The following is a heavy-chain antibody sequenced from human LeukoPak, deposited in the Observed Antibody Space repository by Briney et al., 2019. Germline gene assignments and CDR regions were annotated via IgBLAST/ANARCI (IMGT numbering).Heavy chain of an antibody. J-gene: IGHJ4*02. CDR2: ISSSSGYI. CDR1: GFTFSSYS. CDR3: ATNTIVRGSRYYFDY. D-gene: IGHD3-10*02. V-gene: IGHV3-21*01. Sequence: GGSLRLSCAASGFTFSSYSMNWVRQAPGKGLEWVSSISSSSGYIYYADSVKGRFTISTDNAKNSLYLQMNSLRAEDTAVYYCATNTIVRGSRYYFDYWGQGTLVTVSS.